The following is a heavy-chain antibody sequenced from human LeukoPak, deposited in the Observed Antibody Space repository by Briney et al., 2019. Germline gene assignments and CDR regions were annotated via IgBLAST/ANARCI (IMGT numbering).Heavy chain of an antibody. D-gene: IGHD6-13*01. CDR2: IYHSGST. Sequence: PSETLSLTCAVSGGSISSGGYSWSWIRQPPGKGLEWIGYIYHSGSTYYNPSLKSRVTISVDRSKNQFSLKLSSVTAADTAVYYCALTSHQQLVRTNAFDIWGQGTMVTVSS. J-gene: IGHJ3*02. CDR1: GGSISSGGYS. CDR3: ALTSHQQLVRTNAFDI. V-gene: IGHV4-30-2*01.